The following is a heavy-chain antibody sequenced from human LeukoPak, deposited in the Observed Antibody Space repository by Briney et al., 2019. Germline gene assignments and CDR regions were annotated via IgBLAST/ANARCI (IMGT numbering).Heavy chain of an antibody. CDR3: ARHYYGSGSYYNG. V-gene: IGHV3-66*04. Sequence: PGGSLRLSCAASGLTVSSNYMSGVRQAPGKGLEWVSVIYSNNSTYYADSVKGRFTISRDNSKNTLYLQMNSLRAEDSAEYYCARHYYGSGSYYNGWGQGTMVTVSS. CDR1: GLTVSSNY. D-gene: IGHD3-10*01. CDR2: IYSNNST. J-gene: IGHJ3*01.